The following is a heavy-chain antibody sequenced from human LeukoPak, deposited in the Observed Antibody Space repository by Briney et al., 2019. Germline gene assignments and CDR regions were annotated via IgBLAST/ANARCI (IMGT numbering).Heavy chain of an antibody. CDR3: AREEYYYGSGRVT. V-gene: IGHV1-2*02. D-gene: IGHD3-10*01. CDR2: INPKSGGT. Sequence: ASVKVSCKASGYTFSGYYMHWVRQAPGQGLEWMGWINPKSGGTNEAQKFHDRVTMTRDTSIRTAYMEVSRLRSDDTAVYYCAREEYYYGSGRVTWGQGTLVTVSS. CDR1: GYTFSGYY. J-gene: IGHJ4*02.